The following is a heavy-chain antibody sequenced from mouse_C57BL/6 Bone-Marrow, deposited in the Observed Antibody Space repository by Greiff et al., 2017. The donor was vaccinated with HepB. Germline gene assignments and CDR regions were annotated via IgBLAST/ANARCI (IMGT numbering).Heavy chain of an antibody. D-gene: IGHD2-4*01. J-gene: IGHJ3*01. V-gene: IGHV5-4*01. CDR1: GFTFSSYA. Sequence: EVQRVESGGGLVKPGGSLKLSCAASGFTFSSYAMSWVRQTPEKRLEWVATISDGGSYTYYPDNVKGRFTISRDNAKNNLYLQMSHLKSEDTAMYYCARRTDYAWFAYWGQGTLVTVSA. CDR2: ISDGGSYT. CDR3: ARRTDYAWFAY.